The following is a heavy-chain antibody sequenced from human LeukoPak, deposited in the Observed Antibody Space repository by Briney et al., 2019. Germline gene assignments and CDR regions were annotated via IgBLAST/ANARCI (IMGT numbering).Heavy chain of an antibody. Sequence: SVKVSCKASGGTFSSYAISWVRQAPGQGLEWMGGIIPIFGTANYAQKFQGRVTITTGESTSTAYMELSSLRSEDTAVYYCASYPVVEGSYYDSSDHVIVYFQHWGQGTLVTVSS. D-gene: IGHD3-22*01. CDR1: GGTFSSYA. CDR3: ASYPVVEGSYYDSSDHVIVYFQH. J-gene: IGHJ1*01. V-gene: IGHV1-69*05. CDR2: IIPIFGTA.